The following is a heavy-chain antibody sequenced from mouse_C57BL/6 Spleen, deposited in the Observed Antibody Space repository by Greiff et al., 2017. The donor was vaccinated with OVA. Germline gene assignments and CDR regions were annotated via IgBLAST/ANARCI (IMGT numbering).Heavy chain of an antibody. D-gene: IGHD2-4*01. V-gene: IGHV1-42*01. J-gene: IGHJ3*01. CDR3: ARGDDYDEGAWFAY. Sequence: VQLKQSGPELVKPGASVKISCKASGYSFTGYYMNWVKQSPEKSLEWIGEINPSTGGTTYNQKFKAKATLTVDKSSSTAYMQLKSLTSEDSAVYYCARGDDYDEGAWFAYWGQGTLVTVSA. CDR2: INPSTGGT. CDR1: GYSFTGYY.